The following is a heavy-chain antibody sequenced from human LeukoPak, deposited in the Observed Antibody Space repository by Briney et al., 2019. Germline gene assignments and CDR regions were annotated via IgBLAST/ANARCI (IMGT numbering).Heavy chain of an antibody. D-gene: IGHD6-13*01. CDR2: IYYSGST. Sequence: SETLSLTCAVYGGSFSGYYWTWIRQPPGKGLEWIGYIYYSGSTNYNPSLKSRVTISVDTSKNQFSLKLSSVTAADTAVYYCARAMGSSSWYVYWGQGILVIVSS. V-gene: IGHV4-34*11. J-gene: IGHJ4*02. CDR1: GGSFSGYY. CDR3: ARAMGSSSWYVY.